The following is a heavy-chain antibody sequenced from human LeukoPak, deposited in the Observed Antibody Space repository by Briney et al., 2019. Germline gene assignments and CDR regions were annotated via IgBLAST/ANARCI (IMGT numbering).Heavy chain of an antibody. Sequence: VASVKVSCKASGGTFSSYAISWVRQAPGQGLEWMGGIIPIFGTANYAQKFQGRVTITTDESTSTAYMELSSLRSEDTAVYYCAVGGPIFGVVDNWFDPWGQGTLVTVSS. CDR1: GGTFSSYA. J-gene: IGHJ5*02. CDR3: AVGGPIFGVVDNWFDP. V-gene: IGHV1-69*05. D-gene: IGHD3-3*01. CDR2: IIPIFGTA.